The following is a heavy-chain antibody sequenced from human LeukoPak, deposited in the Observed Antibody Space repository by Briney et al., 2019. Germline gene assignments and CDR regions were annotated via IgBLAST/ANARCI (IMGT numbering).Heavy chain of an antibody. CDR2: ISAYNGNT. V-gene: IGHV1-18*01. Sequence: ASVNVSCKASGYTFTSYGISWVRQAPGQGLEWMGWISAYNGNTNYAQKLQGRVTMTTDTSTSTAYMELRSLRSDDTAVYYCARVHGDYFVYYYGKDVWGQGTTVTVSS. CDR1: GYTFTSYG. CDR3: ARVHGDYFVYYYGKDV. J-gene: IGHJ6*02. D-gene: IGHD4-17*01.